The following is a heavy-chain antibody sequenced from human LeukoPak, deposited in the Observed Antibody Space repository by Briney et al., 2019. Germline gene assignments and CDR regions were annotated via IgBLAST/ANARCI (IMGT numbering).Heavy chain of an antibody. CDR2: INPDGSGK. D-gene: IGHD2-21*01. J-gene: IGHJ4*02. CDR1: GFTLRTYW. Sequence: GGSLRLSCEASGFTLRTYWMNWVRQVPGKGLDWVANINPDGSGKRYVDSVKGRFTIARDNADNSLSLQMNSLRAEDTAVYYCASCGAGGNSWGQGTLVTVSS. V-gene: IGHV3-7*01. CDR3: ASCGAGGNS.